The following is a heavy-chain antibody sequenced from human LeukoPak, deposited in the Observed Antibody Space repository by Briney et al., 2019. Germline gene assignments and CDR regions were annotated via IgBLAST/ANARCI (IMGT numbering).Heavy chain of an antibody. CDR1: GYSFTSYW. J-gene: IGHJ5*02. D-gene: IGHD1-26*01. Sequence: GESLKISCKGSGYSFTSYWFGWVRQMPGKGLELMGIIYPGDSDTRYSPSFQGQVTISADKSISTASLQWSSLKASDTAMYYCPGGGGSGSYPFNWFDPWGQGTLVTVSS. V-gene: IGHV5-51*01. CDR3: PGGGGSGSYPFNWFDP. CDR2: IYPGDSDT.